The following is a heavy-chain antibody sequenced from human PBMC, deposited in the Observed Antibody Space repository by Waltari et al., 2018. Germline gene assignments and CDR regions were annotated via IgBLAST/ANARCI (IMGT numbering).Heavy chain of an antibody. CDR1: GGSITTNRHY. V-gene: IGHV4-39*01. J-gene: IGHJ3*01. CDR3: ATYVGASIGTAAFDV. Sequence: QLHLQESGPGLVQPSETLSLTCSVSGGSITTNRHYWGWIRQPPGKGLEWTATISYSWATYTSPSLKSRLTISADTFKNQFSLKLSSVTAADTAVYYCATYVGASIGTAAFDVWGRGTMVTVSS. CDR2: ISYSWAT. D-gene: IGHD3-16*01.